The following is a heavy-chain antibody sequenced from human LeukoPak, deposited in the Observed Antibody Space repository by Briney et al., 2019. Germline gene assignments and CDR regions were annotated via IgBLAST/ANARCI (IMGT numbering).Heavy chain of an antibody. J-gene: IGHJ3*02. V-gene: IGHV4-39*01. CDR1: GGSISSSSYY. CDR2: IYYSGST. CDR3: ARAWMATIDAFDI. D-gene: IGHD5-24*01. Sequence: SETLSLTCTVSGGSISSSSYYWGWIRQPPGKGLEWIGSIYYSGSTYYNPSLKSRVTISVDTSKNQFSLKLSSVTAADTAVYYCARAWMATIDAFDIWGQGTMVTVSS.